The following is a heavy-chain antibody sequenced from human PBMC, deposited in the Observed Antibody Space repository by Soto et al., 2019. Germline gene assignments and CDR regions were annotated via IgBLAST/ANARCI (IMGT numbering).Heavy chain of an antibody. V-gene: IGHV3-23*01. CDR3: AKDLGLTMIVVVITDAFDI. Sequence: GESLKISCAASGFTFSSYAMSWVRQAPGKGLEWVSAISGSGGSTYYADSVKGRFTISRDNSKNTLYLQMNSLRAEDTAVYYCAKDLGLTMIVVVITDAFDICGQGTMLTVSS. CDR1: GFTFSSYA. J-gene: IGHJ3*02. D-gene: IGHD3-22*01. CDR2: ISGSGGST.